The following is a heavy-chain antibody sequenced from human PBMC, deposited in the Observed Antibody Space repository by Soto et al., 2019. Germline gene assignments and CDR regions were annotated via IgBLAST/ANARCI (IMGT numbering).Heavy chain of an antibody. V-gene: IGHV1-18*01. J-gene: IGHJ6*02. CDR2: ISGYNGNT. CDR1: GYSFTTYG. CDR3: AREGPAPYYYYGMDV. Sequence: QVQLVQSRGEVKKPGASVKVSCKTSGYSFTTYGISWVRQAPGQGLEWMGRISGYNGNTNYAQNLQGRVTMTTDTSTSTAYMELRSLRSDDTAVYYCAREGPAPYYYYGMDVGGQGSTVTVSS.